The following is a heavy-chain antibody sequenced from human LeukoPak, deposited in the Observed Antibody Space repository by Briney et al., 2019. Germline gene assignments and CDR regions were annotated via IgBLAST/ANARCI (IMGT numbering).Heavy chain of an antibody. CDR3: ARRSPGIAAAGLFDP. Sequence: SQTLSLTCTVSGGSISSGGYYWSWIRQHPGKGLVWIGYIYYSGSTYYNPSLKSRVTISVDTSKNQFSLKLSSVTAADTAVYYCARRSPGIAAAGLFDPWGQGTLVTVSS. J-gene: IGHJ5*02. CDR1: GGSISSGGYY. CDR2: IYYSGST. V-gene: IGHV4-31*03. D-gene: IGHD6-13*01.